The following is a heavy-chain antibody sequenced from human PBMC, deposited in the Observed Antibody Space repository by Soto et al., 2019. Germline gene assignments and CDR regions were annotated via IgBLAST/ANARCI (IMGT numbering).Heavy chain of an antibody. Sequence: QVQLVESGGGVVQPGRSLRLSCAASGFTFSSYAMHWVRQAPGKGLEWVSVISYDGSNKYNADSVKGRFTISSDNSKNTLYLQINSLGAEDTAVYYCARDQDCDFWGTADVWGQGTTVTVSS. J-gene: IGHJ6*02. CDR3: ARDQDCDFWGTADV. V-gene: IGHV3-30-3*01. CDR1: GFTFSSYA. D-gene: IGHD3-3*01. CDR2: ISYDGSNK.